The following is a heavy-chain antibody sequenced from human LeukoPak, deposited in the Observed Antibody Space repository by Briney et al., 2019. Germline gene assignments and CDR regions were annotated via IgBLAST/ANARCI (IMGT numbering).Heavy chain of an antibody. V-gene: IGHV4-39*07. Sequence: SETLSLTCTVSGGSISSSSYYWGWIRQPPGKGLEWIGSIYYSGSTYYNPSLKSRVTISVDTSKNQFSLKLSSVTAADTAVYYCARDVFFGLLPRTQTNWFDPWGQGTLVTVSS. CDR2: IYYSGST. J-gene: IGHJ5*02. CDR3: ARDVFFGLLPRTQTNWFDP. CDR1: GGSISSSSYY. D-gene: IGHD3-22*01.